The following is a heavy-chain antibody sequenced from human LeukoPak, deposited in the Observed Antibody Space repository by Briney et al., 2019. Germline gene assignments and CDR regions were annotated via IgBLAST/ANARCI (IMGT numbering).Heavy chain of an antibody. CDR3: ARHKPAATDY. Sequence: GESLQISCTGSGYTFTNYWIAWVRHMPGKGLEWMGAIYPGDSDTRYTPSFQGQVTISADKSSSTAYLQWSSLKASDTAMYYCARHKPAATDYWGQGTLISASS. D-gene: IGHD1-14*01. CDR1: GYTFTNYW. CDR2: IYPGDSDT. J-gene: IGHJ4*02. V-gene: IGHV5-51*01.